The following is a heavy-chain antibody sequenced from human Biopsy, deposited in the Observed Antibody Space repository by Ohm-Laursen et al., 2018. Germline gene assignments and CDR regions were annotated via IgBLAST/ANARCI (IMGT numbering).Heavy chain of an antibody. CDR3: ARDAEEFDSSGPRFDY. CDR2: IWSDGNNK. CDR1: GFTFSRHG. V-gene: IGHV3-33*01. Sequence: SLRLSCAASGFTFSRHGMHWVRQAPGKGLAWVAVIWSDGNNKYYAGSVKGRFTISRDTSRNTLYMQMNSLRVEDTALYYCARDAEEFDSSGPRFDYWGQGTLVTVSS. J-gene: IGHJ4*02. D-gene: IGHD3-22*01.